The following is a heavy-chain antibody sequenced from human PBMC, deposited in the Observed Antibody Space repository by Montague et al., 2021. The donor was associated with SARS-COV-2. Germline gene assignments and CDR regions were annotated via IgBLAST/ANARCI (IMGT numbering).Heavy chain of an antibody. CDR1: GASFNGYY. D-gene: IGHD5-24*01. CDR3: TRRLHGFNRHYFDY. J-gene: IGHJ4*02. V-gene: IGHV4-34*01. CDR2: INHSGST. Sequence: SETLSLTCAVYGASFNGYYWTWIRQPPGKGLEWSGEINHSGSTTYNPSLRRRVTISVYTSKNQFSLKLTSVTAADTAVYYCTRRLHGFNRHYFDYWGQGTLVTVSS.